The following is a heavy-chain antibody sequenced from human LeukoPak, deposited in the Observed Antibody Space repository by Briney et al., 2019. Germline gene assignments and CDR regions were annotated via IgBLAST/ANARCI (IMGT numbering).Heavy chain of an antibody. D-gene: IGHD1-1*01. CDR2: ISASGGAT. J-gene: IGHJ3*02. V-gene: IGHV3-23*01. Sequence: PGGSLRLSCAASGFTFLRHGMTWFRQAPGKGLEWVSGISASGGATYYADSVKGRFTISRDNSKNTLYLQMNSLRAEDTAVYYCAKDPLEPMWAFDIWGQGTMVTVSS. CDR1: GFTFLRHG. CDR3: AKDPLEPMWAFDI.